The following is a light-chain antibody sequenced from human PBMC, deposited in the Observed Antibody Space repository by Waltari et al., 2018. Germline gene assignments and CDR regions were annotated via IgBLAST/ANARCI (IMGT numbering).Light chain of an antibody. CDR1: ILRTYY. Sequence: SSDLTQDPAVSVALGQTVRITCQGDILRTYYGNWCRQKPGQPPELVIYGKNNRPSGIPDRFSASSSGNTASLIITGAQAEDEADYYCSSRELSGHVVFGGRTRLTVL. CDR2: GKN. V-gene: IGLV3-19*01. J-gene: IGLJ2*01. CDR3: SSRELSGHVV.